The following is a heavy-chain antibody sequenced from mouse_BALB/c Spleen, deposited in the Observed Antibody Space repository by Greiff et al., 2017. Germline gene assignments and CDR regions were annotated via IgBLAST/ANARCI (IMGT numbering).Heavy chain of an antibody. CDR2: IYPGNSDT. CDR1: GYSFTSYW. D-gene: IGHD1-2*01. V-gene: IGHV1-5*01. J-gene: IGHJ4*01. Sequence: EVQLQESGTVLARPGASVKMSCKASGYSFTSYWMHWVKQRPGQGLEWIGAIYPGNSDTSYNQKFKGKAKLTAVTSASTAYMELSSLTNEDSAVYYCTRFITTPYYAMDYWGQGTSVTVSS. CDR3: TRFITTPYYAMDY.